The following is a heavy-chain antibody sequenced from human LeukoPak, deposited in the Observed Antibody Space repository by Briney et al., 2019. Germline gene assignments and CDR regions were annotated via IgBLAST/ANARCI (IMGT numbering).Heavy chain of an antibody. D-gene: IGHD1-1*01. Sequence: GGSLRLSCAVSGFAFGSEAMSWVRQSPARGLEWVASISPGGGTTYCADYVKGRFTISRDNSKNSLFVQMNSLRAEDTAVYFCAKSRSGSANWALQIFDNWGQGTLVTVSS. CDR2: ISPGGGTT. CDR1: GFAFGSEA. V-gene: IGHV3-23*01. J-gene: IGHJ4*02. CDR3: AKSRSGSANWALQIFDN.